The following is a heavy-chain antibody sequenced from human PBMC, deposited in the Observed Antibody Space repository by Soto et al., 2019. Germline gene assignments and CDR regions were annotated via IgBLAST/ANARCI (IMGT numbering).Heavy chain of an antibody. Sequence: GASVKVSCKASGYTFTTYGISWVRQAPGQGLEWMGWINVYNGNTKYAQKLQGRVTMTTDTSTSTAYMELRSRISDDTAVYYCARGGGSGIYYNQYNWFDPWGQGTLVTVSS. CDR1: GYTFTTYG. J-gene: IGHJ5*02. V-gene: IGHV1-18*01. CDR3: ARGGGSGIYYNQYNWFDP. D-gene: IGHD3-10*01. CDR2: INVYNGNT.